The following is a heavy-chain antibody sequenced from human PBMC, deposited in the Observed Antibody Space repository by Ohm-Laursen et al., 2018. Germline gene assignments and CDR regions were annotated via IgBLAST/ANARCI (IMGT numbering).Heavy chain of an antibody. CDR2: ISYDGSNK. Sequence: SLRLSCTASGFTFSSYGMHWVRQAPGKGLEWVAVISYDGSNKYYADSVKGRFTISRDNSKNTLYLQMNSLRAEDTAVYYCAKSRGYYDSNPFDHWGQGTLVTVSS. V-gene: IGHV3-30*18. CDR1: GFTFSSYG. D-gene: IGHD3-22*01. CDR3: AKSRGYYDSNPFDH. J-gene: IGHJ4*02.